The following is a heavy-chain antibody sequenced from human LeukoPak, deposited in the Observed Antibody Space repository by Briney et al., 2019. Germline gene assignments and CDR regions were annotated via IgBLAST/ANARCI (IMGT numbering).Heavy chain of an antibody. D-gene: IGHD3-10*01. J-gene: IGHJ6*03. Sequence: GASVKVSCKASGGTFSSYAISWVRQAPGQGLEWMGGIIPIFGTANYAQKFQGRVTITADESTSTAYMELSSLRSEDTAVYYCARSLMRFGELSSFLGDYYYYYMDVWGKGTTVTISS. V-gene: IGHV1-69*13. CDR2: IIPIFGTA. CDR3: ARSLMRFGELSSFLGDYYYYYMDV. CDR1: GGTFSSYA.